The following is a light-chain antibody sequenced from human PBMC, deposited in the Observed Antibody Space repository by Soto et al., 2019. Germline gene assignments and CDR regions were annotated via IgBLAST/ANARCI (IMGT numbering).Light chain of an antibody. J-gene: IGKJ3*01. V-gene: IGKV3-11*01. Sequence: EIVLTQSPATLSLSPGEGATLSCRASQSVSSYLAWYQHKPGQAPRLHISEASNRATGVPDRFSGSGSGTDFTLTISSLEPEDFAVYYCQQRSNWLFTFGPGTKVDLK. CDR1: QSVSSY. CDR3: QQRSNWLFT. CDR2: EAS.